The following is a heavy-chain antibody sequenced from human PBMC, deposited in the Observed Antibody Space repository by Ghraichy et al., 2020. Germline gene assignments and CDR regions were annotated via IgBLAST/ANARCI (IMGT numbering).Heavy chain of an antibody. Sequence: ASVKVSCKASGYTFTADYMHWVRQAPGQGLEWMGWINPNRGGTNYAQKFQGRVTMTRDTSISTVYMELSSLTSDDTAVYFCARGSDDYVWGSYRYGDNYFDYWGQGTRVTGSS. J-gene: IGHJ4*02. CDR2: INPNRGGT. CDR1: GYTFTADY. CDR3: ARGSDDYVWGSYRYGDNYFDY. D-gene: IGHD3-16*02. V-gene: IGHV1-2*02.